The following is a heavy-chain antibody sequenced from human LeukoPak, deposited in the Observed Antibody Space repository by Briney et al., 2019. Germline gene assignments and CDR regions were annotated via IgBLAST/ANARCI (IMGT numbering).Heavy chain of an antibody. J-gene: IGHJ6*02. V-gene: IGHV1-18*01. CDR2: ISAYNGNT. Sequence: ASVNVSCKASGYTFTSYGISWVRQAPGQGLEWMGWISAYNGNTNYAQKLQGRVTMTTDTSTSTAYMELRSLRSDDTAAYYCARSSNSNYYYGMDVWGQGTTVTVSS. CDR1: GYTFTSYG. CDR3: ARSSNSNYYYGMDV. D-gene: IGHD4-11*01.